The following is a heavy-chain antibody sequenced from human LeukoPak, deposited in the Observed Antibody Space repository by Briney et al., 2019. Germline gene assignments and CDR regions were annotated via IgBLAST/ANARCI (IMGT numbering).Heavy chain of an antibody. D-gene: IGHD1-26*01. CDR3: ARVTFSGVD. J-gene: IGHJ4*02. V-gene: IGHV3-48*04. CDR2: ISSSSYTI. Sequence: GGSLRLSCAASGFTFSRYSMNWVRQAPGKGPEWVSYISSSSYTIYDADSVKGRFTISRDNAKNSLYLQMNSLRAEDTAVYYCARVTFSGVDWGQGTLVTVSS. CDR1: GFTFSRYS.